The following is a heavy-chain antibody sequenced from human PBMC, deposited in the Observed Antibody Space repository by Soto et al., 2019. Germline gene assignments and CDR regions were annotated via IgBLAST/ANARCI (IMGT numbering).Heavy chain of an antibody. D-gene: IGHD2-8*01. J-gene: IGHJ4*02. Sequence: LRLSCAASGFTFSSYGMHWVRQAPGKGLEWVAVIWYDGSNKYYADSVKGRFTISRDNSKNTLYLQMNSLRAEDTAVYYCARVGMVYAIGPFDYWGQGTLVTVSS. CDR2: IWYDGSNK. V-gene: IGHV3-33*01. CDR1: GFTFSSYG. CDR3: ARVGMVYAIGPFDY.